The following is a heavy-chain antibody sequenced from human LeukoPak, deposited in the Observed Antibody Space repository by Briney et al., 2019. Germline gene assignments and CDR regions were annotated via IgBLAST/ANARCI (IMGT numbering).Heavy chain of an antibody. Sequence: GGSLRLSCAASGFTFSSYAMHWVRQAPGKGLEWVAVISYDGSNKYYADSVKSRFTISRDNSKNTLYLQMNSLRAEDTAVYYCARGIAAAGGDYFDYWGQGTLVTVSS. CDR1: GFTFSSYA. J-gene: IGHJ4*02. D-gene: IGHD6-13*01. V-gene: IGHV3-30-3*01. CDR3: ARGIAAAGGDYFDY. CDR2: ISYDGSNK.